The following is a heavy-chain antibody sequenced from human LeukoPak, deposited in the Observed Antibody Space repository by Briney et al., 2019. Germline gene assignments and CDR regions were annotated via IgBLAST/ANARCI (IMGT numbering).Heavy chain of an antibody. J-gene: IGHJ4*02. CDR1: GFTFSSYA. CDR2: ISYDGSNK. Sequence: GGSPRLSCAASGFTFSSYAMHWVRQAPGKGLEWVAVISYDGSNKYYADSVKGRFTISRDNSKNTLYLQMNSLRAEDTAVYYCASSDASYSPGDYWGQGTLVTVSS. V-gene: IGHV3-30*04. D-gene: IGHD2-15*01. CDR3: ASSDASYSPGDY.